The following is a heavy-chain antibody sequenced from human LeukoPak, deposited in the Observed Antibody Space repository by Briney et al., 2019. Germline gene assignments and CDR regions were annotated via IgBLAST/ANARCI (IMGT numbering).Heavy chain of an antibody. J-gene: IGHJ4*02. CDR3: ARRGYSGSYTDFDY. CDR1: GYTFTSYD. CDR2: MNPNSGNT. V-gene: IGHV1-8*03. D-gene: IGHD1-26*01. Sequence: AASVKVSCKASGYTFTSYDINWVRQATGQGLEWMGWMNPNSGNTGYAQKFQGRVTITRNTSISTAYMELSSLRSEDTAVYYCARRGYSGSYTDFDYWGQGTLVTVSS.